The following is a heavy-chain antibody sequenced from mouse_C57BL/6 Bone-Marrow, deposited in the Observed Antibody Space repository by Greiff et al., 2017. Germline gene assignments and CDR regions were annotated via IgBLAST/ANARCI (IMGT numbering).Heavy chain of an antibody. CDR2: INPNNGGT. J-gene: IGHJ2*01. V-gene: IGHV1-22*01. Sequence: EVQLQQSGPELVKPGASVKMSCKASGYTFTDYNMHWVKQSHGKSLEWIGYINPNNGGTSYNQKFKGKATLTVNKSSSTAYMELRSLTSADTAVYYCARGPYYYDLYYFDYWGEGTTLTVSS. CDR1: GYTFTDYN. D-gene: IGHD1-1*01. CDR3: ARGPYYYDLYYFDY.